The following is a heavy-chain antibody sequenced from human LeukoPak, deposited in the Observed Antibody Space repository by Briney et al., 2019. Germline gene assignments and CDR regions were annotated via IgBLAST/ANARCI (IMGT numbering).Heavy chain of an antibody. CDR3: ARVGYSYGYSDY. Sequence: ASVKVSCKASGYTFTGYYIHWVRQAPGQGLEWMGWINPNSGGTNYAQKFQGRVTMTRDTSISTAYMELSRLRSDDTAVYYCARVGYSYGYSDYWGQGTLVTVSS. J-gene: IGHJ4*02. V-gene: IGHV1-2*02. CDR1: GYTFTGYY. D-gene: IGHD5-18*01. CDR2: INPNSGGT.